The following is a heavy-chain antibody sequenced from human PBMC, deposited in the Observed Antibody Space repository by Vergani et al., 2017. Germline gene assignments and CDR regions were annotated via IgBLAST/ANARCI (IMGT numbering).Heavy chain of an antibody. D-gene: IGHD2-15*01. CDR2: IIPMFGTA. Sequence: QVQLVQSGAEVKKPGSSVKVSCKASGGTFSTYAINWVRQAPGKGLEWMGRIIPMFGTANYAQKFQGRVTITADESTRTGYMELSSLRSEDTAVYYCARRLGYCSGDSCPNDYWGQGTLVTVSS. CDR3: ARRLGYCSGDSCPNDY. V-gene: IGHV1-69*15. J-gene: IGHJ4*02. CDR1: GGTFSTYA.